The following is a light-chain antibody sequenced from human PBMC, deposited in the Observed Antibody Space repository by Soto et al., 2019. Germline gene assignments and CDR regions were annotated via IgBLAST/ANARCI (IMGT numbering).Light chain of an antibody. CDR3: QQFNSYPFS. Sequence: AIQLTQSPSSLSASVGDRVTITCRASQGISSALAWYQQKPGKAPKLLIYDDSSLESGVPSRFSGSGSGTDFTITISSLQHEDFATYYCQQFNSYPFSFGPGTKVDIK. V-gene: IGKV1-13*02. J-gene: IGKJ3*01. CDR2: DDS. CDR1: QGISSA.